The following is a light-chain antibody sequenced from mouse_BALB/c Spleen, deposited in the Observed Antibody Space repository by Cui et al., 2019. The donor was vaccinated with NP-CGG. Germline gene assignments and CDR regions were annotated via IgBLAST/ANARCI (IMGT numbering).Light chain of an antibody. V-gene: IGLV1*01. Sequence: HAVVAHGSALTTSPGETVTLTCRSSTGAVTTSNYANWVQEKPDHFFTGLIGGTNNRAPGVPARFSGSLIGDKAALTITGAQTEDEAIYFCALWYSNHWVFGGGTKLTVL. CDR3: ALWYSNHWV. J-gene: IGLJ1*01. CDR2: GTN. CDR1: TGAVTTSNY.